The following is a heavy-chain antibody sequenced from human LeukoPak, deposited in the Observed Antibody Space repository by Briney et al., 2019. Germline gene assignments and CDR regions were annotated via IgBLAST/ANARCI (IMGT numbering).Heavy chain of an antibody. V-gene: IGHV4-59*01. CDR1: GGSISSYY. J-gene: IGHJ5*02. CDR3: ARALRYFDWLYPWFDP. D-gene: IGHD3-9*01. CDR2: IYYSGST. Sequence: PSETLSLTCTVSGGSISSYYWSWIRQPPGKGLEWIGYIYYSGSTNYNPSLKSRVTISVDTSKNQFSLKLSSVTAADTAVYYCARALRYFDWLYPWFDPWGQGTLVTVSS.